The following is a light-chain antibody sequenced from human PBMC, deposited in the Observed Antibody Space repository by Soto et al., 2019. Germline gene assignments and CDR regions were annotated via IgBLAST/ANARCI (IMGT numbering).Light chain of an antibody. J-gene: IGKJ1*01. CDR1: QSVDSSF. V-gene: IGKV3-20*01. CDR3: QRCVCSVT. CDR2: GAS. Sequence: EIVLTQSPGSLSLSPGERATLSCRASQSVDSSFFAWYQQKPGQAPRLLIYGASNRATGIPDRFGGRASGTDFTLIITGVEAEVVVVYCCQRCVCSVTFGQGTKVDIK.